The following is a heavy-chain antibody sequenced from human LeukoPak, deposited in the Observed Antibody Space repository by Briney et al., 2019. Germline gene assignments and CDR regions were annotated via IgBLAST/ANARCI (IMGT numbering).Heavy chain of an antibody. V-gene: IGHV3-53*01. D-gene: IGHD3-3*02. CDR3: AALARDY. Sequence: PGGSPRLSCAASGFIVSSNYMTWVRQAPGKGLEWVSVIHNDGSTYYADSVKGRFTISRDNSKNTLYLQMNSLRVEDTAVYYCAALARDYWGQGTLVTVSS. CDR1: GFIVSSNY. CDR2: IHNDGST. J-gene: IGHJ4*02.